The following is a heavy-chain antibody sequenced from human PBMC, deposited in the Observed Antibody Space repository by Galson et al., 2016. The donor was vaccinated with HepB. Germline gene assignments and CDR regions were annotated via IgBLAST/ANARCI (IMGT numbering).Heavy chain of an antibody. CDR1: GYTFTSYY. J-gene: IGHJ6*03. D-gene: IGHD4-17*01. CDR2: INPSGGST. CDR3: ARGTVTPFHYYYYYMDV. Sequence: SVKVSCKASGYTFTSYYMHWVRQAPGQGLEWMGKINPSGGSTRYAQKFQGRVTMTRDTSTSTVYMELSSLRSEDTAVYYCARGTVTPFHYYYYYMDVWGGGTTVTVSS. V-gene: IGHV1-46*01.